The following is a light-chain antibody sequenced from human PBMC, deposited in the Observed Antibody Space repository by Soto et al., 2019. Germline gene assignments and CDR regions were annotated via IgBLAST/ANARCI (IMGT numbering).Light chain of an antibody. J-gene: IGLJ3*02. CDR1: SSDVGSYNL. CDR3: SSFAGSDTYWV. CDR2: EVT. Sequence: QSALTQPASVSGSPGQSITISCAGTSSDVGSYNLVSWYQHHPGRAPKLIICEVTERPSGISNRFFGSKSGNTASLTISGLQPEDEADYYCSSFAGSDTYWVFGGGTKLTVL. V-gene: IGLV2-23*02.